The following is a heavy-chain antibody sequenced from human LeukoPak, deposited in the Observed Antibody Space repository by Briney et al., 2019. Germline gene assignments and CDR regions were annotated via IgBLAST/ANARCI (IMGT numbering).Heavy chain of an antibody. Sequence: RGSLRLSCAASGFTFSSYTMNWVRQAPGKGLEWVSSIVAGSSDYIYYADSVKGRFTISRDNAKNSLYLQMHSLRAEDTAVYYCARVHDFWSGYYTGFDPWGQGTLVTVSS. CDR3: ARVHDFWSGYYTGFDP. V-gene: IGHV3-21*01. J-gene: IGHJ5*02. CDR2: IVAGSSDYI. D-gene: IGHD3-3*01. CDR1: GFTFSSYT.